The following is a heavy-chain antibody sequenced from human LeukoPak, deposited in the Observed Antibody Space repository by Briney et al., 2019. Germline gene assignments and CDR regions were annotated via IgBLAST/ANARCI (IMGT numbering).Heavy chain of an antibody. CDR3: ARRLDDTSWFDP. V-gene: IGHV4-39*01. CDR1: GGSISSSSYY. Sequence: PSETLSLTCTVSGGSISSSSYYWGWIRQPPGKGLEWIGSIYYSGSTYYNPSLKSRVTISVDTSKNQFSLKLSSVTAADTAVYYCARRLDDTSWFDPRGQGTLVTVSS. J-gene: IGHJ5*02. CDR2: IYYSGST. D-gene: IGHD3-22*01.